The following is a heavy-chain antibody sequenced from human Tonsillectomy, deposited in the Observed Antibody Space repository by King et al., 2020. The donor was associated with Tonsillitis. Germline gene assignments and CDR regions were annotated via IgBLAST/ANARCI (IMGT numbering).Heavy chain of an antibody. CDR3: ARESNAPRGYSYYAFDI. Sequence: QLVQSGAEVKKPGSSVKVSCKASGGTFSSYAISWVRQAPGQGLEWMGGIIPILGTANYAQKIQGRVTITTDESTSTAYMELSSRRSEDTAGYYCARESNAPRGYSYYAFDIWGQGTMVTVSS. V-gene: IGHV1-69*01. J-gene: IGHJ3*02. CDR1: GGTFSSYA. CDR2: IIPILGTA. D-gene: IGHD5-18*01.